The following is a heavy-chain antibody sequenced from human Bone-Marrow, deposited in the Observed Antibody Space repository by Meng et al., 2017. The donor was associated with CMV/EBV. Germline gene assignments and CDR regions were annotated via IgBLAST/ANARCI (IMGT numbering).Heavy chain of an antibody. CDR1: CGSISSSNW. J-gene: IGHJ4*02. Sequence: AGSCGSISSSNWWSWVRQPPGKGLEWIGEIYHSGSTNYNPSLKSRVTISVDKSKNQFSLKLSSVTAADTAVYYCARESMVPAYYFDYWGQGTLVTVSS. V-gene: IGHV4-4*02. CDR3: ARESMVPAYYFDY. D-gene: IGHD3-10*01. CDR2: IYHSGST.